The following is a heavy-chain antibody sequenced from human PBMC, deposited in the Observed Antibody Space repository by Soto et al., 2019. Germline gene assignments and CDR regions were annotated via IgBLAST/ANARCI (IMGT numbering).Heavy chain of an antibody. CDR3: ARGLSSSSWYGAFDI. Sequence: GASVKVSCKASGGTFSSYANSWVRQAPGQGLEWMGGIIPIFGTANYAQKFQGRVTITADESTSTAYMELSSLRSEDTAVYYCARGLSSSSWYGAFDIWGQGTMVTVSS. D-gene: IGHD6-13*01. CDR1: GGTFSSYA. J-gene: IGHJ3*02. V-gene: IGHV1-69*13. CDR2: IIPIFGTA.